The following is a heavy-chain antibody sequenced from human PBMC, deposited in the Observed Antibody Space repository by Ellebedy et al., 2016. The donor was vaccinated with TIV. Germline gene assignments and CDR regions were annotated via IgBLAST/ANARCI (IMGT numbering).Heavy chain of an antibody. CDR3: ARTVSEWGGSYFDY. Sequence: SETLSLTCTVSGYSISSGYYWGCIRQPPGKGLEWIGTIYHSGSTYYNPSLKSRVTISVDTSKNQFSLKLSSVTAADTAVYYCARTVSEWGGSYFDYWGQGTLVTVSS. J-gene: IGHJ4*02. CDR1: GYSISSGYY. D-gene: IGHD1-26*01. CDR2: IYHSGST. V-gene: IGHV4-38-2*02.